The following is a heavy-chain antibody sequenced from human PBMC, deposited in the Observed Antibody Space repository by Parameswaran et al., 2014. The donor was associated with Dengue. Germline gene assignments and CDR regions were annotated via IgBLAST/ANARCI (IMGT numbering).Heavy chain of an antibody. D-gene: IGHD2-2*01. CDR2: MNPNSGNT. Sequence: ASVKVSCKASGYTFTSYDINWVRQATGQGLEWMGWMNPNSGNTGYAQKFQGRVTMTRNTSISTAYMELSSLRSEDTAVYYCARGGIVVVPAAPTVPDYWGQGTLVTVSS. CDR3: ARGGIVVVPAAPTVPDY. CDR1: GYTFTSYD. V-gene: IGHV1-8*01. J-gene: IGHJ4*02.